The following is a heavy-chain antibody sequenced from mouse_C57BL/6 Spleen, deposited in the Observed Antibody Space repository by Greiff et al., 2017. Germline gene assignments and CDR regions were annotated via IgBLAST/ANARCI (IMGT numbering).Heavy chain of an antibody. V-gene: IGHV1-80*01. Sequence: ESGAELVKPGASVKISCKASGYAFSSYWMNWVKQRPGKGLEWIGQIYPGDGDTNYNGKFKGKATLTADKSSSTAYMQLSSLTSEDSAVYFCAMAYYSNYGRYFDVWGTGTTVTVSS. J-gene: IGHJ1*03. CDR1: GYAFSSYW. CDR3: AMAYYSNYGRYFDV. D-gene: IGHD2-5*01. CDR2: IYPGDGDT.